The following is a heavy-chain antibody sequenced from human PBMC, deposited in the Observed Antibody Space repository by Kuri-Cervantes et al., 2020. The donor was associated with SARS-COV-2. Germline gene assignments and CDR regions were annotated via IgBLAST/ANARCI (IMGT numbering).Heavy chain of an antibody. Sequence: SETLSLTCAVYGGSFSGYYWSWIRQPPGKGLEWIGEINHSGSTNYNPSLKSRVTISVDTSKNQFSLKPNSVTAADTAVYYCARGGSMIVVRRYFDYWGQGTLVTVSS. CDR1: GGSFSGYY. CDR2: INHSGST. D-gene: IGHD3-22*01. CDR3: ARGGSMIVVRRYFDY. J-gene: IGHJ4*02. V-gene: IGHV4-34*01.